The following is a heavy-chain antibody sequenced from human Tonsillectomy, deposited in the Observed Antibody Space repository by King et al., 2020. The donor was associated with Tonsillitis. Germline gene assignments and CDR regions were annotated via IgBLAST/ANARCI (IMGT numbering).Heavy chain of an antibody. Sequence: TLKESGPALVKPTQTLTLTCTFSGFSLSASGMRVNWIRHPPGKALEWLARTDWDDDTFYSTSLKTRLTISKDASKNQVVLTMTNMDPVDTATYYCARLDFWSGQDYWGQGTLVTVSS. CDR1: GFSLSASGMR. V-gene: IGHV2-70*04. J-gene: IGHJ4*02. CDR2: TDWDDDT. CDR3: ARLDFWSGQDY. D-gene: IGHD3-3*01.